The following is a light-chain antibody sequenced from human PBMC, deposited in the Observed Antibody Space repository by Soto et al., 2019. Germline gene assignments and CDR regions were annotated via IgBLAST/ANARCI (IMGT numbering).Light chain of an antibody. CDR3: QQYGSSLYT. Sequence: EIVLTQSPGTLSLSPGERATLSCRASQSVSSSYLAWYQQKPGQAPRLLIYGASSRAIGIPARFSGSGSGTDFTLTISRLEPEDFAVYYCQQYGSSLYTFGQGTKLEIK. V-gene: IGKV3-20*01. J-gene: IGKJ2*01. CDR2: GAS. CDR1: QSVSSSY.